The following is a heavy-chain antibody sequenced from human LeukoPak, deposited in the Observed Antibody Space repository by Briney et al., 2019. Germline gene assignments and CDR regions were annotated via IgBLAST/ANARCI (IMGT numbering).Heavy chain of an antibody. CDR2: INPNSGGT. J-gene: IGHJ4*02. Sequence: GASVKVSCKASGYTFTGYYMHWVRQAPGQGLEWTGRINPNSGGTNYAQKFQGRVTMTRDTSISTAYMELSRLRSEDTAVYYCARDKVGGSSWYYLDYWGQGTLVTVSS. D-gene: IGHD6-13*01. CDR3: ARDKVGGSSWYYLDY. V-gene: IGHV1-2*06. CDR1: GYTFTGYY.